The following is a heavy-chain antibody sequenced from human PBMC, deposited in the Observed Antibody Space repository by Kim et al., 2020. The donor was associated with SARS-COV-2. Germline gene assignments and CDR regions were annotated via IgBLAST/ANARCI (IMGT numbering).Heavy chain of an antibody. V-gene: IGHV4-39*06. CDR3: ARRFSLDY. CDR1: GGSISSSSYY. D-gene: IGHD3-3*01. CDR2: IYNSGST. J-gene: IGHJ4*01. Sequence: SETLSLTCTVSGGSISSSSYYWGWLRQPPGKGREWIGTIYNSGSTYSNPSLKSRVTISVDTSKKQFPLKLSSLTAAATALYYCARRFSLDYWGRGTLVT.